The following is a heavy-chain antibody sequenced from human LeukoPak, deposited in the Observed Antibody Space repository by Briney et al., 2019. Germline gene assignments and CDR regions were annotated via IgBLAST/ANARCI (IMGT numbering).Heavy chain of an antibody. J-gene: IGHJ4*02. CDR2: IRYDGSTS. V-gene: IGHV3-30*02. CDR3: AKAIARGADY. CDR1: GYTFTGYY. Sequence: SCKASGYTFTGYYVHWVRQPPGKGLEWVAFIRYDGSTSYYAESVKGRFTISRDNSKNTLYLQIDSLRPEDTAVYYCAKAIARGADYWGQGTLVTVSS. D-gene: IGHD3-10*01.